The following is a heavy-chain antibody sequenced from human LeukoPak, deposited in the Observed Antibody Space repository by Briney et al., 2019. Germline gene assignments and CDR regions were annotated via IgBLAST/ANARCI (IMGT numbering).Heavy chain of an antibody. CDR2: IYHSGST. J-gene: IGHJ4*02. D-gene: IGHD6-13*01. CDR1: GYSISSGYY. Sequence: SETLFLTCTVSGYSISSGYYWGWIRQPPGKGLEWIGSIYHSGSTYYNPSLKSRVTISVDTSKNQFSLRLSSVTAADTAVYYCARRDSSSWYGSLGAFDYWGQGTLVTVSS. V-gene: IGHV4-38-2*02. CDR3: ARRDSSSWYGSLGAFDY.